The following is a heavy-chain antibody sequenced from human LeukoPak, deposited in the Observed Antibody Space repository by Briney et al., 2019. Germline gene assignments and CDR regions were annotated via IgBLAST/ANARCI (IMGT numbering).Heavy chain of an antibody. J-gene: IGHJ5*02. CDR3: WRSRCDL. V-gene: IGHV4-34*01. Sequence: SQTLSLTYNVYALACSRDYWSWIRQPPGKGLDWIGEINHSGSNNDNPSLKRRVTIAVDTYKHQYSLKLSSATAAVTGVYYCWRSRCDLWGQGSLVTVSS. D-gene: IGHD5-24*01. CDR2: INHSGSN. CDR1: ALACSRDY.